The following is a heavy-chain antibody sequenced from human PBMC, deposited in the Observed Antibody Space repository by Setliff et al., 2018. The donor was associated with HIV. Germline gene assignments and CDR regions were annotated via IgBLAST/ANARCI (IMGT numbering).Heavy chain of an antibody. D-gene: IGHD3-22*01. J-gene: IGHJ6*04. Sequence: SETLSLTCTVSGPPIDVGSFFWTWIRQSAGRGLEWIGHMSASGSAKYNPTLQSRVTLSVDPSNNQFSLNLTSVTAADTAVYYCARGREVIRDTYYSYFYMDVWSRGTPVTVSS. CDR3: ARGREVIRDTYYSYFYMDV. CDR1: GPPIDVGSFF. V-gene: IGHV4-61*09. CDR2: MSASGSA.